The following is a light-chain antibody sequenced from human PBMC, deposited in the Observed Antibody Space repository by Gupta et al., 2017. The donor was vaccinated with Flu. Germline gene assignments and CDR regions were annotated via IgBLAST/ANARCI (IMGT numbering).Light chain of an antibody. V-gene: IGKV4-1*01. CDR2: WAS. Sequence: DIVMTQSPDSLAVSLGERATINCKSSQSVLYSSDNKNYLAWYQQKPGQPPKLLIYWASTRASGVPDRFSGSGSGIDFTLTISSLQAEDVAVYYCQQYYSTPRLTFGGGTKVEIK. CDR3: QQYYSTPRLT. J-gene: IGKJ4*01. CDR1: QSVLYSSDNKNY.